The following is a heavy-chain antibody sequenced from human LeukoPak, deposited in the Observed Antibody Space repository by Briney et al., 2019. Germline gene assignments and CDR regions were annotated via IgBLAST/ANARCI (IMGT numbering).Heavy chain of an antibody. CDR3: ASDESGNFDY. CDR2: ISAYNGYT. CDR1: GYTFTSYG. V-gene: IGHV1-18*01. Sequence: GASVKVSCKASGYTFTSYGISWVRQAPGQGLEWMGWISAYNGYTNYSQKLQGRVTMTTDTSTSTAYMELRSLRSEDTAVYYCASDESGNFDYWGQGTLVTVSS. J-gene: IGHJ4*02. D-gene: IGHD1-26*01.